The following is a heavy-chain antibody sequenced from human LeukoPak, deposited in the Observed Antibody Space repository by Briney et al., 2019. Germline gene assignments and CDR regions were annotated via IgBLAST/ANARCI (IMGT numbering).Heavy chain of an antibody. Sequence: GGSLRLSCAASGFTFSAYSMNWVRQAPGKGLEWVSYISGGGSTYYADSVKGRFTISRDNSKNTLYLQMNSLRAEDTAVYYCASDIVVVPAAIRWFDPWGQGTLVTVSS. D-gene: IGHD2-2*01. V-gene: IGHV3-23*01. J-gene: IGHJ5*02. CDR1: GFTFSAYS. CDR3: ASDIVVVPAAIRWFDP. CDR2: ISGGGST.